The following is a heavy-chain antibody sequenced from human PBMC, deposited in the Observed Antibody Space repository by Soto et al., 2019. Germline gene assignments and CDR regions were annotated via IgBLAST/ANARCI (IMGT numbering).Heavy chain of an antibody. J-gene: IGHJ6*02. D-gene: IGHD6-13*01. V-gene: IGHV6-1*01. CDR3: ARDFAAAGPYYYYYYGMDV. CDR2: TYYRSKWFN. Sequence: SQTLSLTCAISGDSVSSNSAAWNWIRQSPSRGLEWLGRTYYRSKWFNDYAVSLKSRTTINPDTSKNQFSLQLKSVTPEDTAVYFCARDFAAAGPYYYYYYGMDVWGQGTTVTVSS. CDR1: GDSVSSNSAA.